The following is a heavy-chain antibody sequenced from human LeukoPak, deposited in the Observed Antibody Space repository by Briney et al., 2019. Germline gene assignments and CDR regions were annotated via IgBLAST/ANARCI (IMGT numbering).Heavy chain of an antibody. CDR2: INTNTGNP. V-gene: IGHV7-4-1*02. CDR1: GYIFTDYV. D-gene: IGHD3-10*01. CDR3: ARTVWFGELSNDAFDI. Sequence: ASVNVSCKASGYIFTDYVINWVRQAPGQGLEWMGWINTNTGNPTYAQGFTGRFVFSLDTSVSTAYLQISSLGAEDTAFYYCARTVWFGELSNDAFDIWGQGTMVTVSS. J-gene: IGHJ3*02.